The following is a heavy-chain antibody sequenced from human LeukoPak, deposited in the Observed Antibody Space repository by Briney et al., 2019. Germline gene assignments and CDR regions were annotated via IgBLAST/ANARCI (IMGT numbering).Heavy chain of an antibody. D-gene: IGHD6-19*01. CDR2: VYSSGST. CDR3: ARTRAVYSSYWFAKDSDF. Sequence: SETLSLTCTVSGGSVSSGSYYWSWIRQPPGRGLEWIGYVYSSGSTKYNPSLKSRVTILVDTSKNQFSLKLSSVTAADTAIYLCARTRAVYSSYWFAKDSDFWGQGTLVTVSS. J-gene: IGHJ4*02. V-gene: IGHV4-61*01. CDR1: GGSVSSGSYY.